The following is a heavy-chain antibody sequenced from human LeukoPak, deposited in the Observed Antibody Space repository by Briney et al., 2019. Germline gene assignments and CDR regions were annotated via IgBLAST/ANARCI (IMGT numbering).Heavy chain of an antibody. CDR3: ARDSLYCSSTSYYSDAFDI. D-gene: IGHD2-2*02. Sequence: GGSLRLSCAASGFTFSSYSMNWVRQAPGKGLEWVSSISSSSSYIYYADSVKGRFTISRDNAKNSLYLQMNSLRAEDTAVYYCARDSLYCSSTSYYSDAFDIWGQGTMVTVSS. CDR1: GFTFSSYS. CDR2: ISSSSSYI. V-gene: IGHV3-21*01. J-gene: IGHJ3*02.